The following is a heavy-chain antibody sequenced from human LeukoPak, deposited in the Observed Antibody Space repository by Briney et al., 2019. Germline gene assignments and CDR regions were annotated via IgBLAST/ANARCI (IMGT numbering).Heavy chain of an antibody. D-gene: IGHD2-15*01. Sequence: GGSLRLSCAASGFTFSSYWMSWVRQAPGKGPEWVANIKQDGSEKYYVDSVKGRFTISRDNAKNSVYLEMNSLRAEDTAVYYCVGCSGGSCSDFDYWGRGTLVTVSS. V-gene: IGHV3-7*03. J-gene: IGHJ4*02. CDR1: GFTFSSYW. CDR2: IKQDGSEK. CDR3: VGCSGGSCSDFDY.